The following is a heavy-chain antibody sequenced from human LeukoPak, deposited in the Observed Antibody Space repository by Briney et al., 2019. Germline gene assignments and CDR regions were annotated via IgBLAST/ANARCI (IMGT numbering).Heavy chain of an antibody. V-gene: IGHV4-34*01. J-gene: IGHJ4*02. CDR1: GGSFSGYY. CDR2: INHSGST. Sequence: SETLSLTCAVCGGSFSGYYWSWIRQPPGKGLEWIGEINHSGSTNYNPSLKSRVTISVDTSKNQFSLKLSSVTAADTAVYYCARELATVTNYFDYWGQGTLVTVSS. D-gene: IGHD4-17*01. CDR3: ARELATVTNYFDY.